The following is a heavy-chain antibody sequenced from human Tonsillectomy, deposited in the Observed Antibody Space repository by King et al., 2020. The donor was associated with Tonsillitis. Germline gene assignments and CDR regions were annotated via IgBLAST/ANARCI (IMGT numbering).Heavy chain of an antibody. Sequence: EVQLVESGGAVVPPGGSLRLSCAASGFTFRANTMHWIRQGPGKGLEWISLITGDGSATHYADSVRGRFTIYRDNSKDALFLQMNSLTSDDTVLYYCAKDKFISGTSPDFWGQGTLVTVSS. CDR2: ITGDGSAT. J-gene: IGHJ4*02. D-gene: IGHD5-12*01. CDR3: AKDKFISGTSPDF. CDR1: GFTFRANT. V-gene: IGHV3-43*01.